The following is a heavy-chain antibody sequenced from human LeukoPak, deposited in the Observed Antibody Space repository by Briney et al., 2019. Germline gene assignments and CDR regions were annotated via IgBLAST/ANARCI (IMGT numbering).Heavy chain of an antibody. CDR3: ARTLITMIVVVNGMDV. D-gene: IGHD3-22*01. Sequence: ASVKVSCEASGYTFTSYGISWVRQAPGQGLEWMGWISAYNGNTNYAQKLQGRVTMTTDTSTSTAYMELRSLRPDDTAVYYCARTLITMIVVVNGMDVWGQGTTVTVSS. J-gene: IGHJ6*02. CDR2: ISAYNGNT. V-gene: IGHV1-18*01. CDR1: GYTFTSYG.